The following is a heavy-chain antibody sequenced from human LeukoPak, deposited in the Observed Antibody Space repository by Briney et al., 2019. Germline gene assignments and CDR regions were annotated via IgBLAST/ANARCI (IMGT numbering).Heavy chain of an antibody. Sequence: SETLSLTCAVYGGSFSGYYWSWIRQPPGKGLEWIGEINHSGSTNYNPSLKSRVTISVDTSKNQFSLKLSSVTAADTAVYYCARRGNGSGSYYKRGAFDIWGQGTMVTVSS. D-gene: IGHD3-10*01. CDR3: ARRGNGSGSYYKRGAFDI. CDR2: INHSGST. J-gene: IGHJ3*02. CDR1: GGSFSGYY. V-gene: IGHV4-34*01.